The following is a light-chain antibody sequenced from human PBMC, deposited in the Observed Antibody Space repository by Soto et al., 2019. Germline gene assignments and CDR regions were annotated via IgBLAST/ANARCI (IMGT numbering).Light chain of an antibody. J-gene: IGKJ1*01. V-gene: IGKV3-15*01. Sequence: EIVMTQSPATLSVSPWERATLSCRASQSVSSNLAWYQQKPGQAPRLLIYGASTRATGMPARFSGSGSGTEFTLTISRLEPEDFAVYYCQQYGSSPPTFGQGTKVDIK. CDR1: QSVSSN. CDR3: QQYGSSPPT. CDR2: GAS.